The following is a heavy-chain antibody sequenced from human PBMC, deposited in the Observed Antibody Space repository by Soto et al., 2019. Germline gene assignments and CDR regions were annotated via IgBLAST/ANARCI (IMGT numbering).Heavy chain of an antibody. Sequence: QVQLQQWGAGLLKPSDTVSLTCAVYSGFFSGYYWSWIRQPPGEGLEWIGEINPSGSTNYTPSLKSRVTMSGDTPKNQFSLKLTSVTAADTAVYYCARGRDGGAANWGQGTLVTVSS. V-gene: IGHV4-34*01. CDR1: SGFFSGYY. D-gene: IGHD4-17*01. CDR3: ARGRDGGAAN. J-gene: IGHJ4*02. CDR2: INPSGST.